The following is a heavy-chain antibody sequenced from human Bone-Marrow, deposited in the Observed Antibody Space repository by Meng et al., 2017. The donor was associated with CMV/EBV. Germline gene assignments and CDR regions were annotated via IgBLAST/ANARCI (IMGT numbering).Heavy chain of an antibody. Sequence: ASVKVSCKASGYTFTSYDINWVRQAPGQGLEWMGWINPNSGGTNYAQKFQGRVTMTRDTSISTAYMELSRLRSDDTAVYYCARDIVRAYNWFDPWGQGTLVTVSS. CDR2: INPNSGGT. J-gene: IGHJ5*02. V-gene: IGHV1-2*02. D-gene: IGHD2-21*01. CDR3: ARDIVRAYNWFDP. CDR1: GYTFTSYD.